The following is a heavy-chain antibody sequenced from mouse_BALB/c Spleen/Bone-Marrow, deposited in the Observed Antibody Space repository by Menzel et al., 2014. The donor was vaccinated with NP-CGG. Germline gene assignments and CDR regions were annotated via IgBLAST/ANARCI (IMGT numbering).Heavy chain of an antibody. CDR2: ISYSGNT. CDR1: GDSITSGY. V-gene: IGHV3-8*02. CDR3: TRDYYGP. Sequence: EVKLMESGPSLVKPSQTLSLTCSVTGDSITSGYWNWIRKFPGNKLEYMGYISYSGNTYYNPSLISRISITRDTSKNQCYLQLNSVTTEDTATYYCTRDYYGPWGQGTTLTVSS. D-gene: IGHD1-2*01. J-gene: IGHJ2*01.